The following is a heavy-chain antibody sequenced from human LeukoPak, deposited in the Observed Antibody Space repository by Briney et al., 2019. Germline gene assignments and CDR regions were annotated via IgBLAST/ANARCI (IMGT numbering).Heavy chain of an antibody. CDR1: GGSVSTSSYS. CDR3: ARLQYSSSSIDS. D-gene: IGHD6-6*01. CDR2: IYYRGTT. V-gene: IGHV4-39*01. Sequence: SETLSLTCSVSGGSVSTSSYSWGWIRQPPGEGLVWIGSIYYRGTTYYNPSLKSRVTMFVDTSKNQFSLRLSSVTAADTAFYYCARLQYSSSSIDSWGRGPLVTVSS. J-gene: IGHJ4*02.